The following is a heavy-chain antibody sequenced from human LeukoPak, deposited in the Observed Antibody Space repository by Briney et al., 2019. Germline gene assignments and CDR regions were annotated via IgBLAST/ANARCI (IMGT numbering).Heavy chain of an antibody. CDR2: INPNTGDT. Sequence: RDSVKVSCKASGYTFIGYYMHWVRQAPGQGLEWMGWINPNTGDTQYAQKFQGRVTVTRDTSISTAYMELSRLTSDDTAVYYCARDRGDCGDDCYSFDYWGQGTLVTVSS. V-gene: IGHV1-2*02. J-gene: IGHJ4*02. CDR1: GYTFIGYY. D-gene: IGHD2-21*02. CDR3: ARDRGDCGDDCYSFDY.